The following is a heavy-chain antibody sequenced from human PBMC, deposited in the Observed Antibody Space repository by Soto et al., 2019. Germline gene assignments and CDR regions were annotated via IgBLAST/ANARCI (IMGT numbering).Heavy chain of an antibody. D-gene: IGHD1-26*01. CDR1: GYTFPASY. CDR2: INPNSGGT. J-gene: IGHJ5*02. V-gene: IGHV1-2*02. CDR3: AREGSLVVAMDL. Sequence: QVQLVQSGAEVKKPGASVKVSCKASGYTFPASYMHWVRQAPGQGLEWMGWINPNSGGTNYAQKFEGRVRMTRDTSISFAYMEIKRLRSDDTAVYYCAREGSLVVAMDLWGQGTLVTVSS.